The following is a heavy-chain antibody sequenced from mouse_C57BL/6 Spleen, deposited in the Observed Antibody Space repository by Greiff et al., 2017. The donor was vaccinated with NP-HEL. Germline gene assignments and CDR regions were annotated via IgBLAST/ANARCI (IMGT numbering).Heavy chain of an antibody. J-gene: IGHJ4*01. Sequence: VQLQQSGAELVRPGTSVKMSCKASGYTFTNYWIGWAKQRPGHGLEWIGDIYPGGGYTNYNEKFKGKATLTADKSSSTAYMQFSSLTSEDSAIYYCARYPTVVATDYAMDYWGQGTSVTVSS. CDR3: ARYPTVVATDYAMDY. CDR2: IYPGGGYT. V-gene: IGHV1-63*01. D-gene: IGHD1-1*01. CDR1: GYTFTNYW.